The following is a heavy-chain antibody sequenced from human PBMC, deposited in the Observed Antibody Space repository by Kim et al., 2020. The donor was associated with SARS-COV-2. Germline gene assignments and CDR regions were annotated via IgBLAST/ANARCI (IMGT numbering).Heavy chain of an antibody. V-gene: IGHV1-3*01. D-gene: IGHD5-18*01. Sequence: ASVKVSCKASGYTFTSYGMHWVRQAPGQRLEWMGWINAGNGNTKYSQKFQGRVTITRDTSASTAYMELSSLRSEDTAVYYCARERRGYSYGSAFDYWGQGTLVTVSS. CDR1: GYTFTSYG. CDR2: INAGNGNT. J-gene: IGHJ4*02. CDR3: ARERRGYSYGSAFDY.